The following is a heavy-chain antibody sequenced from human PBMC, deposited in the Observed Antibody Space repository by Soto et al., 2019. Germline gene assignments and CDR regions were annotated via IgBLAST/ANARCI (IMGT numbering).Heavy chain of an antibody. J-gene: IGHJ4*02. CDR3: AREIWDGDFWSGLDY. D-gene: IGHD3-3*01. Sequence: GGSLRLSCAASGFTFSSYGMHWVRQAPGKGLEWVAVIWYDGSNKYYADSVKGRFTISRDNSKNTLYLQMNSLRAEDTAVYYCAREIWDGDFWSGLDYWGQGTLVTVSS. CDR2: IWYDGSNK. CDR1: GFTFSSYG. V-gene: IGHV3-33*01.